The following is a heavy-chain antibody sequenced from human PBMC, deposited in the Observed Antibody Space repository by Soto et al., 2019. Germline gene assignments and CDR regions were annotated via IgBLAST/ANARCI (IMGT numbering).Heavy chain of an antibody. CDR3: ARHLAAGEL. CDR2: INPTGGST. CDR1: GYIFINYY. J-gene: IGHJ4*02. D-gene: IGHD6-19*01. Sequence: QVHLVQSGAEVKKPGASVKVSCKASGYIFINYYIHWVRQAPGHGLEWMAIINPTGGSTNYAQKFQSSVTLTMDTSTSTVYMELSSLTSEDTAMYYCARHLAAGELWGQGTLVTVSS. V-gene: IGHV1-46*01.